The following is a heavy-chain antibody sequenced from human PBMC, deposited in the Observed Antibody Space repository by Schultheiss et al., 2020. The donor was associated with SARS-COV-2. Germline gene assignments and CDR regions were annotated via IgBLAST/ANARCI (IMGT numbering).Heavy chain of an antibody. V-gene: IGHV3-33*08. CDR1: GFTFSSYA. J-gene: IGHJ4*02. CDR3: ARGGPEYDYGDYY. Sequence: GSLRLSCAASGFTFSSYAMHWVRQAPGKGLEWVAVIWYDGSNKYYADSVKGRFTISRDNSKNTLYLQMNSLRAEDTAVYYCARGGPEYDYGDYYWGQGTLVTVSS. CDR2: IWYDGSNK. D-gene: IGHD4-17*01.